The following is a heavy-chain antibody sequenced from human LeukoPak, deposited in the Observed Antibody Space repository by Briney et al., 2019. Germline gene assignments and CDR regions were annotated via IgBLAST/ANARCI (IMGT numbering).Heavy chain of an antibody. CDR1: EYSLSSYW. CDR3: ARAGGFYPAAPYYYYYTDV. D-gene: IGHD3-22*01. CDR2: IKKDGREK. Sequence: GGGLRLSCAASEYSLSSYWISWVREAPGKRGEWVANIKKDGREKYYVDSVKGGFTISRDNAKNSLYLQRKSLRDEHRAVVDCARAGGFYPAAPYYYYYTDVWGKATTVTVSS. V-gene: IGHV3-7*01. J-gene: IGHJ6*03.